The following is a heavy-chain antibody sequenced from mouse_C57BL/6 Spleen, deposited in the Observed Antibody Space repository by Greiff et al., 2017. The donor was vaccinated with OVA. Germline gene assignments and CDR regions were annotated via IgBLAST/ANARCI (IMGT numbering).Heavy chain of an antibody. CDR3: ARDDYYGSSYVRYWYFDV. J-gene: IGHJ1*03. D-gene: IGHD1-1*01. V-gene: IGHV1-26*01. Sequence: EVQLQQSGPELVKPGASVKISCKASGYTFTDYYMNWVKQSHGKSLEWIGDINPNNGGTSYNQKFKGKATLTVDKSSSTAYMELRSLTSEDSAVYYCARDDYYGSSYVRYWYFDVWGTGTTVTVSS. CDR2: INPNNGGT. CDR1: GYTFTDYY.